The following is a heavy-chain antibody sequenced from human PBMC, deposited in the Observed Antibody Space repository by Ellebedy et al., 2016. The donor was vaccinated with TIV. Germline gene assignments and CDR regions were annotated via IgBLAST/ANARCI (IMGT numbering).Heavy chain of an antibody. V-gene: IGHV3-7*01. CDR1: GFSFRNYW. J-gene: IGHJ3*01. D-gene: IGHD4-17*01. CDR3: ATDGSYGDYLSPAHAFAL. Sequence: AGSLRLSCAASGFSFRNYWMSWVRQSPGKGLEWVGNIKLDGSDKFYLDSVKGRFTISRDNAKNSLFLQMNSLRAEDTAVYYCATDGSYGDYLSPAHAFALWGHGTMVTVSS. CDR2: IKLDGSDK.